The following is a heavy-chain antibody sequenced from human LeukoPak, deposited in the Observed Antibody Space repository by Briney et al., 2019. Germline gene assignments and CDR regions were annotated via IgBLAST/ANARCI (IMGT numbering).Heavy chain of an antibody. CDR3: ARAHVDDVEMVYAIRAFDI. CDR1: GGSIRSVGYY. D-gene: IGHD2-8*01. Sequence: SETLSLTCTVSGGSIRSVGYYWSWIRQHPGKGLEWIGYIYYSGISKYNPSLNSRVTISVDTSKNQFSLNLRPVTAADTAVYYCARAHVDDVEMVYAIRAFDIWGQGTLVTVSS. V-gene: IGHV4-31*03. J-gene: IGHJ3*02. CDR2: IYYSGIS.